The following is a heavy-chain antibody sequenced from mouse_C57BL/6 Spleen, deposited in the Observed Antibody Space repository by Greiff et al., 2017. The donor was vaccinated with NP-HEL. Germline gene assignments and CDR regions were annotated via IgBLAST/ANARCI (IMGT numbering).Heavy chain of an antibody. Sequence: VQLQQSGAELVKPGASVKISCKASGYAFSSYWMNWVKQRPGKGLEWIGQIYPGDGDTNYNGKFKGKATLTADKSSSTAYMQLSSLTSEDSAVYCCARGIDLLWAMDYWGQGTSVTVSS. CDR3: ARGIDLLWAMDY. V-gene: IGHV1-80*01. CDR2: IYPGDGDT. J-gene: IGHJ4*01. CDR1: GYAFSSYW. D-gene: IGHD2-1*01.